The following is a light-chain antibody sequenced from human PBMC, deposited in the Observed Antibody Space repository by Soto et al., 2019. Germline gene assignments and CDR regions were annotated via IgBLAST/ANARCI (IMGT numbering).Light chain of an antibody. CDR2: DVS. Sequence: QSVLTQPASVSGAPGQSITISCTGTNSEVGGYNYVSWYQHHPGKAPKLMIYDVSNRPSGVSNRFSGSKSGNTASLSISGLQPEDEADYYCSSYRTSNTRQIVCGTGTKVTVL. CDR3: SSYRTSNTRQIV. V-gene: IGLV2-14*03. J-gene: IGLJ1*01. CDR1: NSEVGGYNY.